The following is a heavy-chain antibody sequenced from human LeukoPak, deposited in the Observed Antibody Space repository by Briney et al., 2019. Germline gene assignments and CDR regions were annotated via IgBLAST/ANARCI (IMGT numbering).Heavy chain of an antibody. J-gene: IGHJ3*01. V-gene: IGHV2-5*02. CDR1: GFSLNTSGVG. D-gene: IGHD3-16*01. CDR3: AYTLVLMHMGPFDV. CDR2: IFWGDDK. Sequence: ESGPTLVKPTQTLTLTCSFSGFSLNTSGVGVGWIRQPTGKALEWLAVIFWGDDKRYSPSQKDRLTITKDTSKNQVVLTLTNLDPVDTATYYCAYTLVLMHMGPFDVWGQGTMVTVSS.